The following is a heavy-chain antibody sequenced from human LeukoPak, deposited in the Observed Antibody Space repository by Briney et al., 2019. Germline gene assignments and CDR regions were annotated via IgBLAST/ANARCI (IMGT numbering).Heavy chain of an antibody. V-gene: IGHV3-48*03. CDR1: GFTFSSYE. CDR2: ISSSGSYI. Sequence: PGGSLRLSRAASGFTFSSYEMNWVRQAPGKGLEWVSYISSSGSYIYYTDSVKGRFTISRDNAKNSLYLQMNSLRAEDTAVYYCARDGSLGDILTGFRPMDYWGQGTLVTVSS. D-gene: IGHD3-9*01. CDR3: ARDGSLGDILTGFRPMDY. J-gene: IGHJ4*02.